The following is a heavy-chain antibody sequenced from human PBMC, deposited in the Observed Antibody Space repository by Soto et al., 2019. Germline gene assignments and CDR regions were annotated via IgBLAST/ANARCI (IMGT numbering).Heavy chain of an antibody. J-gene: IGHJ4*02. CDR3: AKEAVRCYDYVWGSYRRSYYFDN. V-gene: IGHV4-30-4*01. CDR1: GGSISSGDYY. CDR2: IYYSGST. D-gene: IGHD3-16*02. Sequence: SETLSLTCTVSGGSISSGDYYWSWIRQPPGKGLEWIGYIYYSGSTYYNPSLKSRVTISVDTSKNQFSLKLSSVPAADTAVYYCAKEAVRCYDYVWGSYRRSYYFDNWGQGTLVKVSS.